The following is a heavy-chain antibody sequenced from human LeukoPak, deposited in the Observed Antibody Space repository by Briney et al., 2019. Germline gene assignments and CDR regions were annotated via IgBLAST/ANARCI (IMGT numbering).Heavy chain of an antibody. Sequence: TSVKVSCKASGYTFTSYYMHWVGQAPGQGLEWMGIINPSGGSTSYAQKFQGRVTMTRDSSTSTVYMELSSLRSEDTAVYYCARDPTAKYPLDYWGQGTLVTVSS. V-gene: IGHV1-46*01. D-gene: IGHD2/OR15-2a*01. CDR1: GYTFTSYY. CDR2: INPSGGST. CDR3: ARDPTAKYPLDY. J-gene: IGHJ4*02.